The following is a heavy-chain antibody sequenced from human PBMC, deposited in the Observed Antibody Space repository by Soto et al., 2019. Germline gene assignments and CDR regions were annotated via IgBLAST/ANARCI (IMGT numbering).Heavy chain of an antibody. CDR1: GFTFSSYG. V-gene: IGHV3-30*18. J-gene: IGHJ4*02. Sequence: QVQLVESGGGVVQPGRSLRLSCAASGFTFSSYGIHWVRQAPGKGLEWVAVISYDGSNRYYADSVKGRITISRDNSKNTLYLQMNSLRAEDTAVYYGAKGGYYDSSGYLGWLDYWGQGTLVTVSS. CDR3: AKGGYYDSSGYLGWLDY. CDR2: ISYDGSNR. D-gene: IGHD3-22*01.